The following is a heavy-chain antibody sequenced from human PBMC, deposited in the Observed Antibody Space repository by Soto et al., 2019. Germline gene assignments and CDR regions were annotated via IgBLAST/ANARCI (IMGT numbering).Heavy chain of an antibody. D-gene: IGHD3-22*01. CDR1: GFTFSNAW. CDR2: VKSKSDGGTT. CDR3: TTDSYITSIIVRFDY. J-gene: IGHJ4*01. Sequence: GGSLRLSCAACGFTFSNAWINWVRQTPGKGLEWGGRVKSKSDGGTTDFAAPVKGRFAISRDDSKNMVYLEMNSLKTEDTAIYYRTTDSYITSIIVRFDYWGHGTLVTVSS. V-gene: IGHV3-15*07.